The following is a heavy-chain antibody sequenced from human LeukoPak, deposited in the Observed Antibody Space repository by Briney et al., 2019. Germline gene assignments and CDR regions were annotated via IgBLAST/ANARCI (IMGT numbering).Heavy chain of an antibody. CDR1: NYTFTDYP. V-gene: IGHV1-18*01. CDR3: ARESGSGSYFYFDY. Sequence: ASVKLACKPSNYTFTDYPITWVRQVPGQGLEWMGWISTRNGETHYARRFQGRATMTTVTFASTVYIEVRSLTSDDTALYYCARESGSGSYFYFDYWGPGTLVTVSS. J-gene: IGHJ4*02. CDR2: ISTRNGET. D-gene: IGHD3-10*01.